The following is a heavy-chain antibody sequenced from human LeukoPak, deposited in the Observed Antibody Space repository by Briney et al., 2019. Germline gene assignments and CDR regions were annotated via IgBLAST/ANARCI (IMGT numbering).Heavy chain of an antibody. J-gene: IGHJ4*02. V-gene: IGHV3-21*01. CDR2: ISSSSSYI. CDR3: AGPLWFGEVIFDY. CDR1: GFTFSSYS. Sequence: GGSLRLSCAASGFTFSSYSMNWVRQAPGKGLEWVSSISSSSSYIYYADSVKGRFTISRDNAKNSLYLQMNSLRAEDTAVYYCAGPLWFGEVIFDYWGQGTLVTGSS. D-gene: IGHD3-10*01.